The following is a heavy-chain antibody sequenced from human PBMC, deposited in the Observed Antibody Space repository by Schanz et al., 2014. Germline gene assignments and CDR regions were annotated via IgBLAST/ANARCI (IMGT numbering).Heavy chain of an antibody. Sequence: EVQLVESGGGLVQPGGSLKLSCAASGLIFSNYVMSWVRQAPGKGLEWVSAISGGGGTTYYTDSVKGRFTISRDNSKSTLYLQMNSLRAEDTAVYYCAKTPREYCNYDNCPNWFDSWGQGTLVTVSS. CDR2: ISGGGGTT. J-gene: IGHJ5*01. V-gene: IGHV3-23*04. D-gene: IGHD2-15*01. CDR3: AKTPREYCNYDNCPNWFDS. CDR1: GLIFSNYV.